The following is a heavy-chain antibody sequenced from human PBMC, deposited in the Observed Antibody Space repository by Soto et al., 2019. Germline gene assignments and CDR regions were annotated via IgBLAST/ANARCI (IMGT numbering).Heavy chain of an antibody. J-gene: IGHJ4*02. D-gene: IGHD3-10*01. CDR2: IYKSANT. CDR1: GGSISSSGYY. CDR3: ARANQYSYGSGYYHRPVDY. V-gene: IGHV4-31*03. Sequence: QVQLQESGPGLVKPSQTLSLTCTVSGGSISSSGYYWTWIRQHPGEGLEWIGYIYKSANTYYNPSLKSRVTIAGDTSKNQFSLKMTSVTAADTAVYYCARANQYSYGSGYYHRPVDYWGQGTLVTVSS.